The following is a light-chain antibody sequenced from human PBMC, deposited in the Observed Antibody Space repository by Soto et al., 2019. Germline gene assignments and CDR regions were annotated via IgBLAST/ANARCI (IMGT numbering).Light chain of an antibody. CDR2: EVK. J-gene: IGLJ1*01. V-gene: IGLV2-14*01. CDR1: VPTYSY. CDR3: TSYTTSATGM. Sequence: QSALTQPASLSGSPGQSITISCTDVPTYSYVSWYQHHPGKAPKLIIYEVKIRPSGVSDRFSGSKSGNTASLTISGLRNEDEADYYCTSYTTSATGMFGTGTKVTV.